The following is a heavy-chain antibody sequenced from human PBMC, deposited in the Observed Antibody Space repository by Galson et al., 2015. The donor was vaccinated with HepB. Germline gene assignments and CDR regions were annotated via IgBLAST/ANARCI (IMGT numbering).Heavy chain of an antibody. CDR1: GFTFSDSW. CDR3: AREGLMRGLDT. Sequence: SLRLSCAASGFTFSDSWIHWVRQVPGKGLVWVSHINADGNWPSYADSVQGRFTISRDNSKNTVFLQMDSLRVEDTAVYSCAREGLMRGLDTWGQGTLVTVSS. J-gene: IGHJ5*02. CDR2: INADGNWP. V-gene: IGHV3-74*01.